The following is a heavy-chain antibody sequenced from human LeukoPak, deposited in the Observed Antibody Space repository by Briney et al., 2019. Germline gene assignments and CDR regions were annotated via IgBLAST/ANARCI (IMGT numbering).Heavy chain of an antibody. CDR2: ISGSGGST. CDR1: GFTFSSYA. CDR3: ATLQYSSSWAIDH. V-gene: IGHV3-23*01. D-gene: IGHD6-13*01. J-gene: IGHJ4*02. Sequence: SGGSLRLSCAASGFTFSSYAMSWVRQAPGKGLEWVSAISGSGGSTYYADSVKGRFTISRDNSKNTLYLLMNGLRAEDTAVYYCATLQYSSSWAIDHWGRGTLVTVSS.